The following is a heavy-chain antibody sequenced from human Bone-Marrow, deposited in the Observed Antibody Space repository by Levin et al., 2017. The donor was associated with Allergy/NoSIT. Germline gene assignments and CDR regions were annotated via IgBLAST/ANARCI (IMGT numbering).Heavy chain of an antibody. D-gene: IGHD6-19*01. V-gene: IGHV1-2*02. CDR1: GYAFSGYY. CDR2: INPHSGDT. J-gene: IGHJ4*02. Sequence: KHGESLKISCKASGYAFSGYYLHWVRQAPGQGLEWMALINPHSGDTDYSPRFQGRLTMTRDTSINTAYMDLSRLTSDDTAVYFCARGTYIAVTGPDLEFWGQGTLVTVSS. CDR3: ARGTYIAVTGPDLEF.